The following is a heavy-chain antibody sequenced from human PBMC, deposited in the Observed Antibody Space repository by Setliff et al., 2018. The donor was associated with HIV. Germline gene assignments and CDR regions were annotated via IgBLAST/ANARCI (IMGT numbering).Heavy chain of an antibody. CDR2: ISVYNGNT. Sequence: ASVKVSCKTSGYAFSDYGITWVRQAPGQGLEWMGWISVYNGNTNYAQKVQGRVTMTTDTPTSTAYMELRSLRSDDTAVYYCARDRGVYCRSTNCYSPVDAFDIWGQGTMVTVSS. D-gene: IGHD2-2*01. V-gene: IGHV1-18*01. CDR3: ARDRGVYCRSTNCYSPVDAFDI. CDR1: GYAFSDYG. J-gene: IGHJ3*02.